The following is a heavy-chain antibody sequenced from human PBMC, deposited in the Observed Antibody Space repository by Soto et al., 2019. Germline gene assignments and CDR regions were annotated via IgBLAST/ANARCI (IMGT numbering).Heavy chain of an antibody. J-gene: IGHJ4*02. CDR1: GFSLSTSGVG. V-gene: IGHV2-5*02. D-gene: IGHD3-9*01. CDR2: IYWDDSK. Sequence: QITLKESGPPLVRPTQTLTLTCAFSGFSLSTSGVGVGWIRQPPGKALEWLAVIYWDDSKHYSPSLRSRLTITIDTSNNQVVLTMTTMDPMDTGTYYCAHKGPEDWPLDYWGQGTLVTVSS. CDR3: AHKGPEDWPLDY.